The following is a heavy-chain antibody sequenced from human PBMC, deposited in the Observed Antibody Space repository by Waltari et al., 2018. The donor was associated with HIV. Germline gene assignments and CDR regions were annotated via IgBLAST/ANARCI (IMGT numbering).Heavy chain of an antibody. D-gene: IGHD2-2*01. Sequence: EVQLVESGGGLVQPGGSLRLSCAASGFTFSSYWMHWVRQAPGKGLVGVSRINSEGSSTSYADSVKGRFTISRDNAKNTLYLQMNSLRAEDTAVYYCARDLQLGGDYWGQGTLVTVSS. CDR3: ARDLQLGGDY. J-gene: IGHJ4*02. CDR2: INSEGSST. CDR1: GFTFSSYW. V-gene: IGHV3-74*01.